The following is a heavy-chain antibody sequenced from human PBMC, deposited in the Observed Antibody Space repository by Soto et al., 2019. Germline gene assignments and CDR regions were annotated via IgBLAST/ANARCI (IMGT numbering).Heavy chain of an antibody. D-gene: IGHD3-3*01. V-gene: IGHV3-11*01. CDR3: ARDREWYYGMDV. CDR2: ISSSDATI. J-gene: IGHJ6*02. Sequence: GGSLRLSCAASGFTFSDYYMSWIRQAPGKGLEWVSYISSSDATIYYADSVKGRFTISRDNAKNSLSLQMNRLRAEDTAVYYCARDREWYYGMDVWGQGTTVTVSS. CDR1: GFTFSDYY.